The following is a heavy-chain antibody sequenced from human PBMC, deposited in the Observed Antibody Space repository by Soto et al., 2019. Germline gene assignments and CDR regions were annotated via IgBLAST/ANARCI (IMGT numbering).Heavy chain of an antibody. J-gene: IGHJ4*02. CDR3: ARSYDSSGYYRGAFDY. V-gene: IGHV4-4*07. D-gene: IGHD3-22*01. Sequence: SETLSLTCTVSGGSISSYYWSWIRQPAGKGLEWIGRIYTSGSTNYNPSLKSRVTMSVDTSKNQFSLKLSSVTAADTAVYYCARSYDSSGYYRGAFDYWGQGTLVPVSS. CDR2: IYTSGST. CDR1: GGSISSYY.